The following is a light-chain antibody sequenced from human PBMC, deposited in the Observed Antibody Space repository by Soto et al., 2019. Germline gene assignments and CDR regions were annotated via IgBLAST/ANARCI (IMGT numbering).Light chain of an antibody. Sequence: EIVLTQSPATLSVSAGERATLSCRASQSVSSFLAWYQQKPGQAPRLLIYDASNKATGIPARFSGSGSGIDFTLTINSLEPEDFAVYYCQQRSNWPLTFGGGTKVDIK. J-gene: IGKJ4*01. V-gene: IGKV3-11*01. CDR3: QQRSNWPLT. CDR2: DAS. CDR1: QSVSSF.